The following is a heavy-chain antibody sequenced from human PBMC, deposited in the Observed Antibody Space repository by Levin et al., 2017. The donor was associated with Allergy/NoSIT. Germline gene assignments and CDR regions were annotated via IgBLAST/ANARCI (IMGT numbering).Heavy chain of an antibody. CDR2: LYDSGST. CDR3: ARHLRGDDFKSYYYYGMDV. CDR1: GASISSYY. Sequence: PSETLSLTCTVSGASISSYYWSWIRQPPGKGLEWLGYLYDSGSTNYNPSLKSRVTISRDTSKNQFSLKVSSVTAADTAVYFCARHLRGDDFKSYYYYGMDVWGQGTTVTVSS. V-gene: IGHV4-59*08. J-gene: IGHJ6*02. D-gene: IGHD2-21*02.